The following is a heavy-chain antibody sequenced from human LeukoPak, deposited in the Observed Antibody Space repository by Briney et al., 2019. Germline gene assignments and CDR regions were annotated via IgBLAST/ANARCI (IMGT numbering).Heavy chain of an antibody. J-gene: IGHJ4*02. CDR2: ISGSGGST. CDR1: GFTFSSYA. D-gene: IGHD4-17*01. Sequence: GGSLRLSCAASGFTFSSYAMSWVRQAPGKGLEWVSAISGSGGSTCYADSVKGRFTISRDTSKNTLYLQMNSLRAEDTAVYYCAKGSWAAVTTFDYWGQGTLVTVSS. V-gene: IGHV3-23*01. CDR3: AKGSWAAVTTFDY.